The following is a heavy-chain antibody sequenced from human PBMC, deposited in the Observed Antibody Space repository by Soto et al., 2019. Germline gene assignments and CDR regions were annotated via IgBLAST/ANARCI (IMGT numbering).Heavy chain of an antibody. CDR2: ISGSGGST. CDR3: ARRGSGSYSDY. CDR1: GFTFSSYA. V-gene: IGHV3-23*01. Sequence: EVQLLESGGGLVQPGGSLRLSCAASGFTFSSYAMRWVRQAPVKGLEWVSAISGSGGSTYYADSVKGRFTLSRDNSKHPLYLQMTSLRAEDTAVYYCARRGSGSYSDYWGQGTLVTVSS. D-gene: IGHD1-26*01. J-gene: IGHJ4*02.